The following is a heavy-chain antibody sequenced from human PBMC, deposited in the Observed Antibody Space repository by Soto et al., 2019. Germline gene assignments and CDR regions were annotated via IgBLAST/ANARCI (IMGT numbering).Heavy chain of an antibody. V-gene: IGHV4-39*01. Sequence: SETLSLTCTVSGGSISSSGYYWGWIRQPPGKGLEWIGSIYYSGSTSYNPSLKSRVTIFVDPSKNTLYLQMNSLRAEDTAVYYCARHGYNYGGGYFDYWGQGTLVTVSS. CDR2: IYYSGST. CDR1: GGSISSSGYY. CDR3: ARHGYNYGGGYFDY. J-gene: IGHJ4*02. D-gene: IGHD5-18*01.